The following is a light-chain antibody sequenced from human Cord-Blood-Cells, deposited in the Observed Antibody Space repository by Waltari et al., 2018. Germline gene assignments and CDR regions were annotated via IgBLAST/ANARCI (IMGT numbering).Light chain of an antibody. V-gene: IGKV3-11*01. CDR3: QQRSNWPPIT. CDR1: QSVSSY. CDR2: DAS. Sequence: EIVLTQSPATLSLSPGERATLSCRASQSVSSYLAWYQQNPGQALRLLIYDASNSATGIPARFSGSGSGTDFTLTISSLEPEDFAVYYCQQRSNWPPITFGQGTRLEIK. J-gene: IGKJ5*01.